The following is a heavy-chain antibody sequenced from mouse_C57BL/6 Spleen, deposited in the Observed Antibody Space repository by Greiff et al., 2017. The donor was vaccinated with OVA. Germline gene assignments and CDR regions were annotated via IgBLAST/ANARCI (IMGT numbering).Heavy chain of an antibody. CDR1: GFTFSSYA. CDR2: ISSGGDYI. J-gene: IGHJ4*01. V-gene: IGHV5-9-1*02. CDR3: TREGGGDYYAMDY. Sequence: EVKVVESGEGLVKPGGSLKLSCAASGFTFSSYAMSWVRQTPEKRLEWVAYISSGGDYIYYADTVKGRYTISRDNARNTLYLQMSSLKSEDTAMYYCTREGGGDYYAMDYWGQGTSVTVSS.